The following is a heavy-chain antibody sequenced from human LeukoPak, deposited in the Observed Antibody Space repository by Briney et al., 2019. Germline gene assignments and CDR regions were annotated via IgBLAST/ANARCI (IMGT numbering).Heavy chain of an antibody. V-gene: IGHV3-7*01. J-gene: IGHJ4*02. Sequence: GGSLRLSCAASGLTFSSYWMSWVRQAPGKGLEWVANIKQDGSETYYLGSVKGRFTISRDNAKSSLYLQMNSLRAEDTAVYYCASHHACRYDYWGQGALVTVSS. CDR3: ASHHACRYDY. CDR1: GLTFSSYW. CDR2: IKQDGSET.